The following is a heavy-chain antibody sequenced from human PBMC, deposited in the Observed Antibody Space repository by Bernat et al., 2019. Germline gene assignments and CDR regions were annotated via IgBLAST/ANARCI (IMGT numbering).Heavy chain of an antibody. J-gene: IGHJ4*02. CDR1: GFTLSSYV. Sequence: EVQLLESGGGLVQPGGSLRLSCAASGFTLSSYVMSWVRQAPGKGLEWVSVISGTGGSTYYADSVKGRFTISRDNSKKTLYLQMNSLRAEDTAVYYCAKDWYSGYSDYWGQGTLVTVSS. D-gene: IGHD1-26*01. CDR2: ISGTGGST. CDR3: AKDWYSGYSDY. V-gene: IGHV3-23*01.